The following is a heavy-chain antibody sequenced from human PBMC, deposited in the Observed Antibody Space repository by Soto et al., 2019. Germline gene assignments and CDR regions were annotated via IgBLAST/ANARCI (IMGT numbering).Heavy chain of an antibody. Sequence: SETLSLTCSVSGDSLKNHYWAWIRHSPGKGLEWIGNIYDSGSTNYSPALKSRVSMSVDTSKNLFSLKMNSVTAADTAVYYCARDRIAAAGTGHGYYYYYYGMDVWGQGTTVTVSS. V-gene: IGHV4-59*11. CDR3: ARDRIAAAGTGHGYYYYYYGMDV. J-gene: IGHJ6*02. CDR2: IYDSGST. D-gene: IGHD6-13*01. CDR1: GDSLKNHY.